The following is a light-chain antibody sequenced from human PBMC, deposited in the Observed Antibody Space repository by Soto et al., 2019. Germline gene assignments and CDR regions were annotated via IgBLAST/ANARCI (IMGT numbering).Light chain of an antibody. CDR2: DVS. J-gene: IGLJ1*01. CDR1: SSDVGGYNY. CDR3: SSYTSSSTLYV. V-gene: IGLV2-14*01. Sequence: QSALTQPASVSGSPGQSITISCTGTSSDVGGYNYVSWYQQHPGKAPKLMIYDVSNRPSGVSNRFSGSKSGNTASLTISGLQAEDEADYYSSSYTSSSTLYVFATGTQLTVL.